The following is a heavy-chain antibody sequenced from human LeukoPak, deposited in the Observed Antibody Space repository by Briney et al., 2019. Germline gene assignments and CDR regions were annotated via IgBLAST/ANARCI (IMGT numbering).Heavy chain of an antibody. J-gene: IGHJ3*02. Sequence: SETLSLTCAVYGGSFSGHYWSWIRQPPGKGLEWIGEINHSGSTNYNPSLKSRVTISVDTSKNQFSLKLSSVTAADTAVYYCARAIVVIIGDAFDIWGQGTMDTVSS. D-gene: IGHD2-15*01. V-gene: IGHV4-34*01. CDR2: INHSGST. CDR1: GGSFSGHY. CDR3: ARAIVVIIGDAFDI.